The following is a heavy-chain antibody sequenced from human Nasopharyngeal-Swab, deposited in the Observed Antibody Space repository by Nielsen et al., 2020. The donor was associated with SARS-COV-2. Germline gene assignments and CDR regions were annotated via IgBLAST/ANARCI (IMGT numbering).Heavy chain of an antibody. D-gene: IGHD1-26*01. V-gene: IGHV4-34*01. CDR1: GGSFSGYY. CDR2: INHSGST. CDR3: ARDRHKERVVGLGIDY. J-gene: IGHJ4*02. Sequence: SETLSLTCAVYGGSFSGYYWSWIRQPPGKGLEWIGEINHSGSTNYNPSLKSRVTISVDTSKNQFSLKLSSVTAADTAVYYCARDRHKERVVGLGIDYWGQGTLVTVSS.